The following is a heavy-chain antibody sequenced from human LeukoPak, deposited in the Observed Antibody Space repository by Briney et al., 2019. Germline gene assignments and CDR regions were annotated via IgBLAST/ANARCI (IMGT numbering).Heavy chain of an antibody. V-gene: IGHV1-69*04. CDR1: GGTFSSYA. D-gene: IGHD1-1*01. J-gene: IGHJ6*02. CDR2: IIPIFGIA. Sequence: SLKVSCKASGGTFSSYAISWVRQAPGQGLEWMGRIIPIFGIANYAQKFQGRVTITADKSTRTAYMELSSLRSEATAVYYCASREDNDPIYGMDVWGQGNTVTVSS. CDR3: ASREDNDPIYGMDV.